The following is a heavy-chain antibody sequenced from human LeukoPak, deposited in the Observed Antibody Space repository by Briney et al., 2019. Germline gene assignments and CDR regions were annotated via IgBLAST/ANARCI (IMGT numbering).Heavy chain of an antibody. CDR3: AREDIVVVPAAIDGYYYYYYMDV. CDR1: GGSISSYY. CDR2: IYTSGST. J-gene: IGHJ6*03. Sequence: SETLSLTCTVSGGSISSYYWSWIRQPAGKGLEWIGRIYTSGSTNYNPSLKSRVTMSVDTSKNQFSLKLSSVTAADTAVYYCAREDIVVVPAAIDGYYYYYYMDVWGKGTTVTVSS. V-gene: IGHV4-4*07. D-gene: IGHD2-2*02.